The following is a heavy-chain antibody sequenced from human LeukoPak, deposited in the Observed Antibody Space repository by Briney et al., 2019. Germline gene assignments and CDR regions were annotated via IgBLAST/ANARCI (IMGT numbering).Heavy chain of an antibody. J-gene: IGHJ3*02. V-gene: IGHV5-51*01. CDR1: GYSFTSYW. CDR3: GGGSDSSGWYIAFDI. D-gene: IGHD6-19*01. CDR2: IYPGDSDT. Sequence: GESLKISCKGSGYSFTSYWIGWVRQMPGKGLEWMGIIYPGDSDTGYSPSFQGQVTISADKSISTAYLQWSSLKASDTAMYYCGGGSDSSGWYIAFDIWGQGTTVTGSS.